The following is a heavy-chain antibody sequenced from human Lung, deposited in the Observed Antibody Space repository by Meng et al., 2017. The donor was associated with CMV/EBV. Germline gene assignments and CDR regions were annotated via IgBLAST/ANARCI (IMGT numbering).Heavy chain of an antibody. CDR3: ARERGYCGTTCCSYYFDY. Sequence: ASVKVFCKASGYTFTSYGISWVRQAPGQGLEWMGWISPYNGNTNYAQTLQDRVTMTTDTPTSTAYMELRSLRSDDTAVYFCARERGYCGTTCCSYYFDYWGQGTLVXVSS. J-gene: IGHJ4*02. V-gene: IGHV1-18*01. D-gene: IGHD2-2*01. CDR2: ISPYNGNT. CDR1: GYTFTSYG.